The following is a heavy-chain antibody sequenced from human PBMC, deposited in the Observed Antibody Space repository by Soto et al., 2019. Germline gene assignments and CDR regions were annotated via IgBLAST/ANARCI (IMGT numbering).Heavy chain of an antibody. J-gene: IGHJ6*02. V-gene: IGHV4-61*01. D-gene: IGHD6-19*01. CDR2: IYYSGST. CDR1: GYSISSGYY. CDR3: ARATYSSGWYGLKHYYYYGMDV. Sequence: SETLSLTCAVSGYSISSGYYWGWIRQPPGKGLEWIWYIYYSGSTNYNPALRSRVTISVDTSNNQFSLKLSSVTAADTAVYYCARATYSSGWYGLKHYYYYGMDVWGQGTTVPVSS.